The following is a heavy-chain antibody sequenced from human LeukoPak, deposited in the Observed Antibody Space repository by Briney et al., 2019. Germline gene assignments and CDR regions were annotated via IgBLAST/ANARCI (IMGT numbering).Heavy chain of an antibody. J-gene: IGHJ3*02. D-gene: IGHD3-10*01. V-gene: IGHV4-59*01. CDR2: IYYSGST. CDR1: GGSISSYY. CDR3: ARATAITMVRGLRSDGFDI. Sequence: PSETLSLTCTVSGGSISSYYWSWIRQPPGKGLEWIGCIYYSGSTNYNPSLKSRVTISVDTSNNQFSLNPSSVTAADTAVYYCARATAITMVRGLRSDGFDIWGQGTMVTVSP.